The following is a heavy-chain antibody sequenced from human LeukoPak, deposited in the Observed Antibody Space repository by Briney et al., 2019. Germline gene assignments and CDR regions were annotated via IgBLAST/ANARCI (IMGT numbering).Heavy chain of an antibody. CDR1: GDSASSNSTA. D-gene: IGHD4/OR15-4a*01. V-gene: IGHV6-1*01. CDR3: ARKRLSADSFDS. CDR2: TYYRSKWYN. J-gene: IGHJ3*02. Sequence: SQTLSLSCAISGDSASSNSTAWNWIRQSPSRGLEWLGRTYYRSKWYNDYTVSVKSRITFNPDTSKNQFSLHLNSVTPEDTAVYYWARKRLSADSFDSCGRGTLVTVSS.